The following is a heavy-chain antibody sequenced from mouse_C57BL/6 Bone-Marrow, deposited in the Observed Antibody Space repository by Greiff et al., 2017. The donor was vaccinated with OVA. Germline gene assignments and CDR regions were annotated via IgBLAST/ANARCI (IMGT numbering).Heavy chain of an antibody. Sequence: DVKLVESGGGLVKPGGSLKLSCAASGFTFSSYAMSWVRQTPEKRLEWVATISDGGSYTYYPDNVKGRFTISRDNAKNHLYLQMSHLKSEDTAMYYCARGDTTGPHYWGQGATLTVSS. D-gene: IGHD1-1*01. CDR1: GFTFSSYA. CDR3: ARGDTTGPHY. J-gene: IGHJ2*01. V-gene: IGHV5-4*03. CDR2: ISDGGSYT.